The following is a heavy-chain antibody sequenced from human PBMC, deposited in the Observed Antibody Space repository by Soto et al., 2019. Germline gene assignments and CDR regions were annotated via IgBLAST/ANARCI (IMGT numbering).Heavy chain of an antibody. CDR2: MNPNSGNT. CDR1: GYTFTSYD. J-gene: IGHJ4*02. CDR3: ARVYCSSTSCYYPNFDY. D-gene: IGHD2-2*01. Sequence: QVPLVQSGAEVKKPGASVKVSCKASGYTFTSYDINWVRQATGQGLEWMGWMNPNSGNTGYAQKFQGRVTMTRNTSISTAYMELSSLRSEDTAVYYCARVYCSSTSCYYPNFDYWGQGTLVTVSS. V-gene: IGHV1-8*01.